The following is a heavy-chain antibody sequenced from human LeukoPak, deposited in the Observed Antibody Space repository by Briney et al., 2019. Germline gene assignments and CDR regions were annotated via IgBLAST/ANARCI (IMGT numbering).Heavy chain of an antibody. CDR2: ISWNSGNI. CDR3: VKDRSIGWSSRANNWLVS. CDR1: GFSFDNYA. Sequence: GRSLRLSCAASGFSFDNYAIHWVRQAPGKGLEWVSGISWNSGNIGYADSVKGRFTISRDNAKNSLYLQMNSLRAEDTAFYYCVKDRSIGWSSRANNWLVSLLQGTLVTVSS. J-gene: IGHJ5*01. D-gene: IGHD6-19*01. V-gene: IGHV3-9*01.